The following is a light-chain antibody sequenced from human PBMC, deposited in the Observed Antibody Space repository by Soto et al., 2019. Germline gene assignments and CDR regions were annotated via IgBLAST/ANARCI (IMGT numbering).Light chain of an antibody. V-gene: IGKV3-20*01. CDR3: QRCGTSRGLT. J-gene: IGKJ4*02. CDR2: GAS. CDR1: QSVSSSY. Sequence: EIVLTQSPGTLSLSPGESATLSCRASQSVSSSYLAWYQQKPGQAPRLLIYGASSRATGIPDRLSGSESETGFTLTIRRLEDEDFGVYYCQRCGTSRGLTVGGGAKVEIE.